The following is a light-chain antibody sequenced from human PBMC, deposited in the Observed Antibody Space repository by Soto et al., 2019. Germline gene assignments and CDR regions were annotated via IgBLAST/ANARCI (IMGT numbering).Light chain of an antibody. CDR3: QQYDSSPLT. CDR1: QSVSSSY. J-gene: IGKJ4*01. CDR2: GAS. V-gene: IGKV3-20*01. Sequence: DIELTQSPGTLSLSPGERATISCRASQSVSSSYLSWHQQKPGHAPRLLIYGASSRATGIPDRFSGSGSGTDFTLTISRLEPEDFAVYYCQQYDSSPLTFGGGTKVEIK.